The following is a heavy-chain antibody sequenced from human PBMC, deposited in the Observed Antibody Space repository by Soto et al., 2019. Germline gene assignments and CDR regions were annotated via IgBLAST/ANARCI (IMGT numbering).Heavy chain of an antibody. CDR1: GFTFSSYA. CDR2: ISGSGGST. J-gene: IGHJ4*02. CDR3: AKDLLRLDSRRNDY. V-gene: IGHV3-23*01. Sequence: EVQLLESGGGLVQPGGSLRLSCAASGFTFSSYAMSWVRQAPGKGLEWVSAISGSGGSTYYADSVKGRFTISRDNXXNTLYLQMNSLRAEDTAVYYCAKDLLRLDSRRNDYWGQGTLVTVSS. D-gene: IGHD6-13*01.